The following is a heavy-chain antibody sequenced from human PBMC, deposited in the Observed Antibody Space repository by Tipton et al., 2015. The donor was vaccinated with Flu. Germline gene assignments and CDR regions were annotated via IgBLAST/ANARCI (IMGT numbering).Heavy chain of an antibody. Sequence: TLSLTCSVSGASINSNDYYWGWVRQPPGKGLEWIGEINHSGRTNYNPSLKSRVTISVDTSKNQVSLKLSSVNAADTAVYCCARRGSYYFDYWGQGTLVTVSA. J-gene: IGHJ4*02. CDR2: INHSGRT. D-gene: IGHD2-15*01. V-gene: IGHV4-39*07. CDR1: GASINSNDYY. CDR3: ARRGSYYFDY.